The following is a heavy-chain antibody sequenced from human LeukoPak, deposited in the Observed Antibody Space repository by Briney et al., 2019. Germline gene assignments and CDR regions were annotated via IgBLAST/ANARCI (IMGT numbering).Heavy chain of an antibody. V-gene: IGHV3-11*01. CDR1: GFTFSDYY. D-gene: IGHD6-19*01. CDR3: GRSPVGVAPLDY. CDR2: ISSSESPR. Sequence: GGSLRLSCAASGFTFSDYYMSWIRQAPGKGLEWISYISSSESPRFYADSVKGRFTISRDNVKKSLFPQMNSLRAEDTAVYYWGRSPVGVAPLDYWGQGTLVTVSS. J-gene: IGHJ4*02.